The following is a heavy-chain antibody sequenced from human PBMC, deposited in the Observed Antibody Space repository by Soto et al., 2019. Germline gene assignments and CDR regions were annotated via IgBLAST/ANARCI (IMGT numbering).Heavy chain of an antibody. CDR3: ARDYPPVPVWFGEPLFPGMDV. CDR1: GFTFSSYA. CDR2: ISYDGSNK. D-gene: IGHD3-10*01. V-gene: IGHV3-30-3*01. J-gene: IGHJ6*02. Sequence: PGGSLRLSCAASGFTFSSYAVHWVRQAPGKGLEWVAVISYDGSNKYYADSVKGRFTISRDNSKNTLYLQMNSLRAEDTAVYYCARDYPPVPVWFGEPLFPGMDVWGQGTTVTVSS.